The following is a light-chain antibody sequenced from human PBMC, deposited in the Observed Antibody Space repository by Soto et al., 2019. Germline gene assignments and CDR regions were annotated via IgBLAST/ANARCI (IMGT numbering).Light chain of an antibody. CDR3: QQYGSSPLLT. V-gene: IGKV3-20*01. J-gene: IGKJ4*01. CDR2: GAS. Sequence: EIVLTQSPGTLSLSPGERATLSCRASQSVGSSYLAWYQQKPGQAPRLLIYGASSRATGIPYRVSGSGSGTDFTLTISRLEPEDFAVYYCQQYGSSPLLTFGGGTKVEIK. CDR1: QSVGSSY.